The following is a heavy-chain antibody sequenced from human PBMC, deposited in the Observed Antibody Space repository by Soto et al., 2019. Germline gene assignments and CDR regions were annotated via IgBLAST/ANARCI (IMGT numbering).Heavy chain of an antibody. V-gene: IGHV4-31*03. Sequence: SETLSLTCTVSGGSISSGGYYWSWIRQHPGKGLEWIGYIYYSGSTYYNPSLKSRVTISVDTSKNQFSLKLSSVTAADTAVYYCARGRPDYDYVCGSYRPPAEYFQLWGQGTLVTVSS. J-gene: IGHJ1*01. CDR1: GGSISSGGYY. CDR2: IYYSGST. CDR3: ARGRPDYDYVCGSYRPPAEYFQL. D-gene: IGHD3-16*02.